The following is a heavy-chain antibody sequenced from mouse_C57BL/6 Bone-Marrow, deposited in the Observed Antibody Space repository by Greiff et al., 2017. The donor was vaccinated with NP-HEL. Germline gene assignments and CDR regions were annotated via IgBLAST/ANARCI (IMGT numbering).Heavy chain of an antibody. CDR1: GFTFSDYG. V-gene: IGHV5-17*01. J-gene: IGHJ4*01. Sequence: EVKLMESGGGLVKPGGSLKLSCAASGFTFSDYGMHWVRQAPEKGLEWVAYISSGSSTIYYADTVKGRFTISRDNAKNTLFLQMTSLRSEDTAMYYCARDYSNYVEAMDYWGQGTSVTVSS. CDR2: ISSGSSTI. D-gene: IGHD2-5*01. CDR3: ARDYSNYVEAMDY.